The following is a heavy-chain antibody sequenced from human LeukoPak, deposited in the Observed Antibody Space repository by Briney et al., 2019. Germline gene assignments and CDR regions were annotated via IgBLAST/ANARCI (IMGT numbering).Heavy chain of an antibody. Sequence: GGSLRLSCAASGFAFSTYGMHWVRQAPGKGLEGVAVIWFDGSNKYYADSVKGRFTISRDNSKNTLYLQMNSLRAEDTAVYYCARREFYSSSLDYWGQGTLVTVSS. CDR3: ARREFYSSSLDY. CDR1: GFAFSTYG. J-gene: IGHJ4*02. V-gene: IGHV3-33*01. CDR2: IWFDGSNK. D-gene: IGHD6-6*01.